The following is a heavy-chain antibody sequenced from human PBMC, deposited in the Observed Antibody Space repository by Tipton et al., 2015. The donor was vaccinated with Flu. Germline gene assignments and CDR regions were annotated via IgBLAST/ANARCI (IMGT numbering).Heavy chain of an antibody. D-gene: IGHD3-10*01. CDR3: ARASGSGTYVIFDY. J-gene: IGHJ4*02. V-gene: IGHV4-4*07. Sequence: TLSLTCTVSGDSMSSFYWTWIRQPAGKGLEWIGRIYTSGSTKYHPSLKSRVTMSVDTSKNQFSLKLSSVTAAGTAVYYCARASGSGTYVIFDYWGQGTLVTVSS. CDR2: IYTSGST. CDR1: GDSMSSFY.